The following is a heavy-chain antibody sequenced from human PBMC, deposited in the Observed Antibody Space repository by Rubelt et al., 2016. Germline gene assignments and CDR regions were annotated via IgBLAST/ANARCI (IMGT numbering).Heavy chain of an antibody. V-gene: IGHV4-61*01. CDR3: ARSPKYGPTAMDY. CDR2: IYYSGST. CDR1: GGSVSSGSYY. Sequence: QVQLQESGPGLVKPSETLSLTCTVSGGSVSSGSYYWSWIRQPPGKGLEWIGYIYYSGSTYYNPSLKSGVTILVATAKNQFSLRLGSVTAADTAVYYCARSPKYGPTAMDYWGQGTLVTVSS. J-gene: IGHJ4*02. D-gene: IGHD5-18*01.